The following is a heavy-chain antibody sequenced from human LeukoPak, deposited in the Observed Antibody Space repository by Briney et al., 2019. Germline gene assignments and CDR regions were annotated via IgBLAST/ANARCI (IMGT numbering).Heavy chain of an antibody. J-gene: IGHJ6*02. Sequence: PGGSLRLSCAASGFTISTYAMHWVRQAPGKGLEWVAVISYDGSDKYYADSVKGRFTISRDTSENTMYLHMNSLRAEDTAVFYCAKGAPIRVTTYYYAMDVWGQGTTVTVSS. CDR3: AKGAPIRVTTYYYAMDV. D-gene: IGHD2-2*02. V-gene: IGHV3-30*18. CDR2: ISYDGSDK. CDR1: GFTISTYA.